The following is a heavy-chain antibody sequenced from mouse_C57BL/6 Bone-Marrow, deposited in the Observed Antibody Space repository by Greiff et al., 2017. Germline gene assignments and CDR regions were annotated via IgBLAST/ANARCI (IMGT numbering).Heavy chain of an antibody. CDR2: IDPSDSYT. CDR1: GYTFTSYW. Sequence: QVQLKQPGAELVMPGASVKLSCKASGYTFTSYWMHWVKQRPGQDLEWIGEIDPSDSYTNYNQKFKGKSTLTVDKSSSTAYMQLSSLTSEDSAVYYCARGYYGSSYNYFDYWGQGTTLTVSS. CDR3: ARGYYGSSYNYFDY. V-gene: IGHV1-69*01. J-gene: IGHJ2*01. D-gene: IGHD1-1*01.